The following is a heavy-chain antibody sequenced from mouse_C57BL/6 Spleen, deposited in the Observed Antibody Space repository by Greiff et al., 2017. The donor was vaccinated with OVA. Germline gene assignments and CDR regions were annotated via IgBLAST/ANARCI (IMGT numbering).Heavy chain of an antibody. J-gene: IGHJ2*01. V-gene: IGHV5-6*02. CDR2: ISSGGSYT. CDR1: GFTFSSYG. D-gene: IGHD2-4*01. Sequence: EVKLMESGGDLVKPGGSLKLSCAASGFTFSSYGMSWVRQTPDKRLEWVATISSGGSYTYYPDSVKGRFTISRDNAKNTLYLQMSSLKSEDTAMYYCASRGDYGFDYWGQGTTLTVSS. CDR3: ASRGDYGFDY.